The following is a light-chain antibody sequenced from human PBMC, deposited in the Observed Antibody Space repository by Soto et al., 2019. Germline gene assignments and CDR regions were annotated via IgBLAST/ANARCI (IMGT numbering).Light chain of an antibody. V-gene: IGLV2-14*01. CDR3: SSYTSSSTYV. Sequence: QSALTQPASVSGSPGQSITISCTGPSSDVGGYNYVSWYQQDPGKAPKLMIYDVGNRPSGVSNRFSGSKSGNTASLTISGLRAEDEADFYCSSYTSSSTYVFATGTKLTVL. CDR1: SSDVGGYNY. CDR2: DVG. J-gene: IGLJ1*01.